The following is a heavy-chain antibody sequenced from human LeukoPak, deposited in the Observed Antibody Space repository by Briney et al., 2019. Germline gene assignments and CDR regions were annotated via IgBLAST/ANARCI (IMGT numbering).Heavy chain of an antibody. Sequence: GGSLRLSCAASGFTFSNAWMSWVRQAPGKGLEWVAFISFDGNNKYYADSLKGRFTISRDNSKNTLYLQMNSLRADDTAVYYCARDDWSTQGYWGQGTLVTVSS. V-gene: IGHV3-30-3*01. J-gene: IGHJ4*02. CDR1: GFTFSNAW. CDR2: ISFDGNNK. D-gene: IGHD3-9*01. CDR3: ARDDWSTQGY.